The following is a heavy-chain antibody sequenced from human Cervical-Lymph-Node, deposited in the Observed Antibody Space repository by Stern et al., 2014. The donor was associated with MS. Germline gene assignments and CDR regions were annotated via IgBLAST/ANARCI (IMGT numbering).Heavy chain of an antibody. CDR1: GDSISTTTW. J-gene: IGHJ4*02. Sequence: DQLVESGPGLVKPSGTLSLTCAVSGDSISTTTWWTWVRQSQGKGLEWIGKIHHSGITDYSPSVKSRVTISLDTSKNQFSLRLNSVTAADTAMYFCARWRGTGLFDYWGQGAQVTVSS. V-gene: IGHV4-4*02. D-gene: IGHD3/OR15-3a*01. CDR2: IHHSGIT. CDR3: ARWRGTGLFDY.